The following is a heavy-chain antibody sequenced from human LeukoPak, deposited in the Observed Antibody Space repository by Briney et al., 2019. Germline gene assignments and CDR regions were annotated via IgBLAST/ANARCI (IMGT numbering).Heavy chain of an antibody. Sequence: PGGSLRLSCAASGFTFSSYAMNWVRQAPGKGPEWVAGISSGDRTFHAESVKGRSTISRDKSKDTLYLQMNSLRAEDTAVYYCAKDATASPYFHWFDNWGQGTQVIVSS. CDR2: ISSGDRT. J-gene: IGHJ4*02. CDR3: AKDATASPYFHWFDN. CDR1: GFTFSSYA. V-gene: IGHV3-23*01. D-gene: IGHD3-9*01.